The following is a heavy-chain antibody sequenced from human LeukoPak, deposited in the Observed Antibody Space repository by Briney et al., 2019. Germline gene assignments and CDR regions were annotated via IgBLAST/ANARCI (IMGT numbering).Heavy chain of an antibody. CDR3: AKDASGSFTDAFDI. CDR2: ISGSGGST. J-gene: IGHJ3*02. V-gene: IGHV3-23*01. Sequence: GGSLRLSCGASRFTFTSYAMTWVRQAPGKGLEWVSSISGSGGSTYYADSVKGRFTVSRDNSKNTLYLQMHSLRAEDTAVYFCAKDASGSFTDAFDIWGQGSMVTVSS. D-gene: IGHD3-10*01. CDR1: RFTFTSYA.